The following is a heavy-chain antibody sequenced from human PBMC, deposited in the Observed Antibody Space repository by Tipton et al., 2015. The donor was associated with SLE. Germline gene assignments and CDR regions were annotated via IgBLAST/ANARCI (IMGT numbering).Heavy chain of an antibody. D-gene: IGHD4-11*01. V-gene: IGHV4-39*07. J-gene: IGHJ1*01. CDR1: GGSTSSSSYY. Sequence: TLSLTCTVSGGSTSSSSYYWGWIRQPPGKGLEWIGSIYYSGSTYYNPSLKSRVTISVDTSKNQFSLKLSSVTAADTAVYYCARCYSNYEYFQHWGQGTLVTVSS. CDR2: IYYSGST. CDR3: ARCYSNYEYFQH.